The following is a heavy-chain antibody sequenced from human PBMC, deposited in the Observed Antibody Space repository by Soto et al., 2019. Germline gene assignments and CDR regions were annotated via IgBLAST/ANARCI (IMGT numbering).Heavy chain of an antibody. V-gene: IGHV4-34*01. CDR3: ARPRIVVVPAAIPAYMDV. Sequence: SETLSLTCAVYGGSFSGYYWSWIRQPPGKGLEWIGEINHSGSTNYNPSLKSRVTISVDTSKNQFSLKLSSVTAADTAVYYCARPRIVVVPAAIPAYMDVWGKGTTVTVSS. CDR2: INHSGST. D-gene: IGHD2-2*01. CDR1: GGSFSGYY. J-gene: IGHJ6*03.